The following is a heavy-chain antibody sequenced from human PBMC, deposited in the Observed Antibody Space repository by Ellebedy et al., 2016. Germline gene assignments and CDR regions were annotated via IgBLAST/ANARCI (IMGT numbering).Heavy chain of an antibody. CDR2: IFFSGNT. V-gene: IGHV4-39*07. J-gene: IGHJ4*02. CDR3: ARGVAGGYYADY. Sequence: SETLSLTCTVSGGSIITTEYYWGWIRQPPGKGLEWIGTIFFSGNTFHNPSLSLKSRVTVSVDTSKNQFSLTLSSVTAADAAVYFCARGVAGGYYADYWGQGTLVTVSS. D-gene: IGHD1-26*01. CDR1: GGSIITTEYY.